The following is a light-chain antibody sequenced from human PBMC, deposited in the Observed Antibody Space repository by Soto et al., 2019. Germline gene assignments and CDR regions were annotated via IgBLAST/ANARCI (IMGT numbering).Light chain of an antibody. J-gene: IGKJ2*01. Sequence: EILLTQSPGTLSLSGGERATLSCRASQSVSSNYLAWYQQKPGQAPRVLIYGASTRATGIPDRFTGSGSGTDFTLTISSLEPEDFAVYYCQQYGTSRDYTFGQGTKVDIK. V-gene: IGKV3-20*01. CDR2: GAS. CDR3: QQYGTSRDYT. CDR1: QSVSSNY.